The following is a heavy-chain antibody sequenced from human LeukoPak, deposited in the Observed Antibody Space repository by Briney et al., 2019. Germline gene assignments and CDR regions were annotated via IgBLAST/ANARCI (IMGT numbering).Heavy chain of an antibody. J-gene: IGHJ3*02. CDR2: IYPGDSDS. Sequence: GDSLKISCKCSGYSFTSYWIGWVRQMPGKGMEWMGIIYPGDSDSRYSPSFQGQVTISADKYISTAYLQWSSLKASDTAMYYCARTDYYDSSGYYYWSDAFDIWGQGTMVTVSS. CDR3: ARTDYYDSSGYYYWSDAFDI. CDR1: GYSFTSYW. V-gene: IGHV5-51*01. D-gene: IGHD3-22*01.